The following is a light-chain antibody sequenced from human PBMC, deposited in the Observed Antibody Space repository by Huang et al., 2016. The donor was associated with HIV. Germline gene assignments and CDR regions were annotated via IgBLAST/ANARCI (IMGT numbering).Light chain of an antibody. J-gene: IGKJ4*01. V-gene: IGKV3-20*01. CDR2: GAS. Sequence: EVVLTQSPGTLSLSPGERATLSCRARQSVASIYLACDHQKPGQAPRLLIPGASSRATGIQDRFSGSWSGTFFTLTISRLEPEDFAVYYCQQYGSAPLTFGGGTKVEIK. CDR1: QSVASIY. CDR3: QQYGSAPLT.